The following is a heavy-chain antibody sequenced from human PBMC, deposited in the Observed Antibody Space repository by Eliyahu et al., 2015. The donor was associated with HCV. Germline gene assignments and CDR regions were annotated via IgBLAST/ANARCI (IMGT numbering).Heavy chain of an antibody. D-gene: IGHD1-14*01. CDR1: GYTFIAYY. CDR2: INPSSGDT. CDR3: ARSPTTGLFDY. Sequence: QVQLVQSGPEVKKPGASVKVSCKASGYTFIAYYVQWLRQSPGQGLEWMGWINPSSGDTKYAQKFEGRVTMTRDTSVSTVYLDLSRLTSDDTAVYYCARSPTTGLFDYWGQGALVTVSS. V-gene: IGHV1-2*02. J-gene: IGHJ4*02.